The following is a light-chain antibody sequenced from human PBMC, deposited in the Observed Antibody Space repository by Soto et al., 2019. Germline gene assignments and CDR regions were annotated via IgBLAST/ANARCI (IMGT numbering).Light chain of an antibody. J-gene: IGKJ2*01. CDR2: VAS. Sequence: DIPMTQSPSSVSASLGDRVTVTCRAGQDIGTWLAWYQQKPGNAPNLLISVASKLESGVPSRFSGSGSGTHFTLTISSLQPEDLATYYCQQCHSFPHTFGQGTKLEIK. V-gene: IGKV1D-12*01. CDR1: QDIGTW. CDR3: QQCHSFPHT.